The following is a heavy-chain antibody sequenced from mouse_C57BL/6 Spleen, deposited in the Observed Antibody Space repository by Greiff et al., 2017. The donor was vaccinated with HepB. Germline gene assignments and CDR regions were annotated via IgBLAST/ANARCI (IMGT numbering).Heavy chain of an antibody. V-gene: IGHV6-3*01. CDR1: GFTFSNYW. CDR3: TGSDWDWYVDV. Sequence: EVKVEESGGGLVQPGGSMKLSCVASGFTFSNYWMNWVRQSPEKGLEWVAQIRLKSDNYATHYAESVKGRFTISRDDSKSSVYLQMNNLRAEDTGIYYCTGSDWDWYVDVWGTGTTVTVSS. D-gene: IGHD4-1*01. CDR2: IRLKSDNYAT. J-gene: IGHJ1*03.